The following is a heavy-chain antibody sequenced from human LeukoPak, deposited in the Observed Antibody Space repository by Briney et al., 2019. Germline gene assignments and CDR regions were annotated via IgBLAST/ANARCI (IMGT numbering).Heavy chain of an antibody. CDR3: ARALYYDFWSGYYFDY. D-gene: IGHD3-3*01. CDR1: GFTFSNFW. Sequence: PGGSLRLSCAASGFTFSNFWMSWGRQALGKGLEWVANIKQDGSEKYYVDSVKGRFTISRDNAKNSLYLQMNSLRAEDTAVYYCARALYYDFWSGYYFDYWGQGTLVTVSS. V-gene: IGHV3-7*01. J-gene: IGHJ4*02. CDR2: IKQDGSEK.